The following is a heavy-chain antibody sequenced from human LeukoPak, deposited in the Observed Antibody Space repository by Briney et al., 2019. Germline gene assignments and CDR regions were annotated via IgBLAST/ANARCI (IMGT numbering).Heavy chain of an antibody. Sequence: GGSLRLSCAASGFTFSGRWTGWVRQAPGKGLEYVANIKQDGSEKYYVDSVQGRFAISRDNADSSLYLQMNSLRAEDMAVYYCARPVVVTAQYWYYDLWGRGTLVTVSS. CDR1: GFTFSGRW. J-gene: IGHJ2*01. CDR2: IKQDGSEK. D-gene: IGHD2-21*02. CDR3: ARPVVVTAQYWYYDL. V-gene: IGHV3-7*01.